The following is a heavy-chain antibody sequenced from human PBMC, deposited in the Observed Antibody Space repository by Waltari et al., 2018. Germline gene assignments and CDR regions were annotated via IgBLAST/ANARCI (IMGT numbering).Heavy chain of an antibody. V-gene: IGHV4-38-2*01. CDR2: LYQSGRT. Sequence: QVQLHESGPGLVKSSETLSLTCAVSGYSISSGYCWGWIRQPPGKGLEWIGTLYQSGRTYYNPSLKSRITISLDTSKNQFSLKLNSVTAADTAEYYCARHQVGGRDFEYWGQGTLVTVSS. CDR1: GYSISSGYC. D-gene: IGHD1-26*01. CDR3: ARHQVGGRDFEY. J-gene: IGHJ4*02.